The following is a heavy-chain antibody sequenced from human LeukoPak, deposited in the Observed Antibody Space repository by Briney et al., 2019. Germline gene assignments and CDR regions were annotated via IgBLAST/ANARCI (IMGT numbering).Heavy chain of an antibody. CDR2: INSDGGSA. CDR3: ARDQLYCTGGICYFDN. V-gene: IGHV3-74*01. D-gene: IGHD2-8*02. Sequence: PGGSLRLSCAASGFTFSSYWMHWVRQAPGKGLVWVARINSDGGSASFADSVKGRFTISRDNAKNTLYLQMNSLRTEDTAVYHCARDQLYCTGGICYFDNWGQGTLVTVSS. J-gene: IGHJ4*02. CDR1: GFTFSSYW.